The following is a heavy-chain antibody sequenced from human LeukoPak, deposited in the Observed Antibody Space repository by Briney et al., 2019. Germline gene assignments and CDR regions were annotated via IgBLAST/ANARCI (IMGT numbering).Heavy chain of an antibody. D-gene: IGHD3-16*01. CDR1: GFTFSSYG. Sequence: GGSLRLSCAASGFTFSSYGMHWVRQAPGKGLEWVAVISYDGSNIYYADSVKGRFTISRDNSKNTLYLQMNSLRAEDTAVYYCAKDRGGLDYWGQGTLVTVSS. J-gene: IGHJ4*02. CDR3: AKDRGGLDY. CDR2: ISYDGSNI. V-gene: IGHV3-30*18.